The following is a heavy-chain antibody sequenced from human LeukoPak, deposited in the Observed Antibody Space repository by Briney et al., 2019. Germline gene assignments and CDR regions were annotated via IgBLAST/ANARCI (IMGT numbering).Heavy chain of an antibody. CDR3: TKELHVAVAVADYYYFYMDV. CDR2: INRGGNTT. Sequence: GGSLRLSCAVSGFAFSTFAMGWVRQSPGKGLEWLSTINRGGNTTFYADSVQGRFTIARDNSNNTLYLYMDSLRPDNTAIYYCTKELHVAVAVADYYYFYMDVWGRGTAVTVSS. V-gene: IGHV3-23*01. CDR1: GFAFSTFA. J-gene: IGHJ6*03. D-gene: IGHD6-19*01.